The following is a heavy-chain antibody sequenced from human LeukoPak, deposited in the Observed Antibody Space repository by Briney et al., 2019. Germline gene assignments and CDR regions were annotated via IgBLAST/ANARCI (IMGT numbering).Heavy chain of an antibody. J-gene: IGHJ3*02. CDR2: ISYDGSNT. CDR1: GFTFSNYG. CDR3: ANSHIPGDDSSGYYLHPGAFDI. V-gene: IGHV3-30*18. D-gene: IGHD3-22*01. Sequence: PGGSLRLSCTASGFTFSNYGMHWVRQAPGKGLEWVAAISYDGSNTYNADSVKGRFTISRDNSKNTLYLQMNSLRAEDTAVYYCANSHIPGDDSSGYYLHPGAFDIWGQGTMVTVCS.